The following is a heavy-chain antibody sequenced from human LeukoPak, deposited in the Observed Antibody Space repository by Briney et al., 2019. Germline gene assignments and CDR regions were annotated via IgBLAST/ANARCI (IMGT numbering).Heavy chain of an antibody. Sequence: PSETLSLTCTVSGGSISSYYWSWIRQPPGKGLEWIGYIYYSGSTNYNPSLKSRVTISVDTSKNQFSLKLSSVTAADTAVYYCARDIAVAGTVVVFDIWGQGTMVTVSS. V-gene: IGHV4-59*01. CDR3: ARDIAVAGTVVVFDI. CDR2: IYYSGST. J-gene: IGHJ3*02. CDR1: GGSISSYY. D-gene: IGHD6-19*01.